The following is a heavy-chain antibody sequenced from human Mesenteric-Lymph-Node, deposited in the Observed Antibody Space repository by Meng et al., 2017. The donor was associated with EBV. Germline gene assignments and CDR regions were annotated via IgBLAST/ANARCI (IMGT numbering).Heavy chain of an antibody. D-gene: IGHD3-22*01. CDR1: GYMSTDYY. J-gene: IGHJ4*02. CDR2: VDPEDGET. Sequence: VQRVQSVAEIKKPGVAVNISYNCSGYMSTDYYIHCVQQAPGKGLEWIGLVDPEDGETIYAEKFQGRVTMTADTSTDSPYVELRSLRSEDTAVYYCATLHHYYSSHDHYLDYWGQGTLVTASS. V-gene: IGHV1-69-2*01. CDR3: ATLHHYYSSHDHYLDY.